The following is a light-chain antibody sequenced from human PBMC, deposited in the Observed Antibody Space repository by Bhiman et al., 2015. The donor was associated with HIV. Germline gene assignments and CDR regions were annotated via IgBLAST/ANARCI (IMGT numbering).Light chain of an antibody. CDR2: QDT. CDR3: SSYTSSSTAYV. J-gene: IGLJ1*01. V-gene: IGLV3-1*01. Sequence: YEVTQPPSVSVYPGQTATITCSGEKLENQYVCWFQQKSGQSPVLVMYQDTKRPSGVSNRFSGSKSGNTASLTISGLQAEDEADYYCSSYTSSSTAYVFGTGTKVTVL. CDR1: KLENQY.